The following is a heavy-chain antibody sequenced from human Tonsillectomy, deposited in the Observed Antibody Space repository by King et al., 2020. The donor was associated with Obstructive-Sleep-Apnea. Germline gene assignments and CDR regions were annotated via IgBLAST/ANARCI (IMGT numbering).Heavy chain of an antibody. J-gene: IGHJ4*02. CDR3: AKGQDPPKYCNPGGRCSVYYDY. V-gene: IGHV3-9*01. Sequence: VQLVESGGDLVQPGRSLRLSCTASGFSFDVYAMHWVRQVPGKGLEWVSGISWNSGRVGYAGSVKGRFIISRDNAKNSLYLQMNSLRAEDTALYYCAKGQDPPKYCNPGGRCSVYYDYWGRGTLAT. CDR1: GFSFDVYA. D-gene: IGHD2-15*01. CDR2: ISWNSGRV.